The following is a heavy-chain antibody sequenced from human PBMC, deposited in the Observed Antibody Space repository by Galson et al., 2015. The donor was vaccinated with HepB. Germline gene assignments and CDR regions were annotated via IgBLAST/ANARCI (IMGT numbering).Heavy chain of an antibody. D-gene: IGHD3-22*01. CDR3: VKGSSYYYDSSGYYGDY. J-gene: IGHJ4*02. CDR1: GFTFSSYA. Sequence: SLRLSCAASGFTFSSYAMHWVRQAPGKGLEYVSAISSNGGSTYYADSVKGRFTISRDNSKNTLYLQMSSLRAEDTAVYYCVKGSSYYYDSSGYYGDYWGQGTLVTVSS. CDR2: ISSNGGST. V-gene: IGHV3-64D*06.